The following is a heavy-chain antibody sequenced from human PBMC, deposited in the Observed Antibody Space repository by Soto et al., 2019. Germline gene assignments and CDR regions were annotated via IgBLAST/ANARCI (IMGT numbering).Heavy chain of an antibody. CDR1: GFTFINSA. J-gene: IGHJ4*02. D-gene: IGHD2-21*02. CDR2: IIVGSGRT. Sequence: ASVKVSCKTSGFTFINSAVQWVRQARGQPLEWVGWIIVGSGRTNYAQSLQGRATITRDTSTSTAYMELSSLTSDDTAVYYCAAELYIGGDCCHFDYWGQGSLVTVSS. CDR3: AAELYIGGDCCHFDY. V-gene: IGHV1-58*01.